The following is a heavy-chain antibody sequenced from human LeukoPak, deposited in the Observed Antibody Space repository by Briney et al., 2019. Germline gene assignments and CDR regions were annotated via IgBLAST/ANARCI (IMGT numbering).Heavy chain of an antibody. CDR1: GDSVSSNSAA. J-gene: IGHJ4*02. Sequence: SQTLSLTCAISGDSVSSNSAARNWIRQSPSRGLEWLGRTYYRSKWYNDYAVSVKSRITINPDTSKNQFSLQLNSVTPEDTAVYYCARAEYYYDSSGYYNDYWGQGTLVTVSS. V-gene: IGHV6-1*01. D-gene: IGHD3-22*01. CDR2: TYYRSKWYN. CDR3: ARAEYYYDSSGYYNDY.